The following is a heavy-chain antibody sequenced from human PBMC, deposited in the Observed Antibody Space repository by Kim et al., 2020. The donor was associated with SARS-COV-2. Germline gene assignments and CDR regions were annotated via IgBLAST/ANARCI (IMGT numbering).Heavy chain of an antibody. D-gene: IGHD2-2*01. Sequence: ASVKVSCKASGYTFTSYDINWVRQATGQGLEWMGWMNPNSGNTGYAQKFQGRVTMTRNTSISTAYMELSSLRSEDTAVYYCARVPISPTLGHYYGMDVWGQGTTVTVSS. CDR3: ARVPISPTLGHYYGMDV. CDR2: MNPNSGNT. V-gene: IGHV1-8*01. CDR1: GYTFTSYD. J-gene: IGHJ6*02.